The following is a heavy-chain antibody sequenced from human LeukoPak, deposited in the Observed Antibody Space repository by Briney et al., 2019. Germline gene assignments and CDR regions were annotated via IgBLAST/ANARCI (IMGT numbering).Heavy chain of an antibody. Sequence: GASVKVSCKASGGTFSSYAISWVRQAPGQGLEWMGGIIPIFGTANYAQKFQGRVTITADESTSTAYMELSSLRSEDTAVYYCARGPKHKFGGAFDIWGQRTIVNVSS. V-gene: IGHV1-69*13. J-gene: IGHJ3*02. D-gene: IGHD4-23*01. CDR2: IIPIFGTA. CDR1: GGTFSSYA. CDR3: ARGPKHKFGGAFDI.